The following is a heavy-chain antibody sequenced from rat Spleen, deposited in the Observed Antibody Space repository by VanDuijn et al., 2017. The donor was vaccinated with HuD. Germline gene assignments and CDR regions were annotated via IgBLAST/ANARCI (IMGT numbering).Heavy chain of an antibody. J-gene: IGHJ2*01. Sequence: QVQLKESGPGLVQPSQTLSLTCTVAGFSLDVQQVHWVRQLPGKGLEWMGRIQSGGSANYNSPLKTRLSIRRDTSKSQVFLKMSSLQTEDTAMYFCVRSLYVYYGLLLSFDYWGQGVMVTVSS. CDR3: VRSLYVYYGLLLSFDY. CDR1: GFSLDVQQ. CDR2: IQSGGSA. V-gene: IGHV2-27*01. D-gene: IGHD1-6*01.